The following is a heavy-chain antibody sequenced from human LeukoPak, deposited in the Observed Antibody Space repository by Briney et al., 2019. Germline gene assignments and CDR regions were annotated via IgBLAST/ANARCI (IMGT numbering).Heavy chain of an antibody. Sequence: ASVKVSCKASGYTFTSYGISWVRQAPGQGLEWMGWISAYNGNTNYAQKLQGRVTMTTDTSTSTAYMELRSLRSDDTAVYYCARDPPAYCSSTSCYYYGMDVWGQGTTVTVSS. CDR3: ARDPPAYCSSTSCYYYGMDV. J-gene: IGHJ6*02. V-gene: IGHV1-18*01. CDR1: GYTFTSYG. D-gene: IGHD2-2*01. CDR2: ISAYNGNT.